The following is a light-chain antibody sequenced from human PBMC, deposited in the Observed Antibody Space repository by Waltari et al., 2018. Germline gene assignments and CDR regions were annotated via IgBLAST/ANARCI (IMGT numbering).Light chain of an antibody. J-gene: IGKJ1*01. Sequence: AIRITQSPSSLSASTGSRVTITCRASQGISSYFAWYQQKPGKAPKVLIYAASTLQSGVPSRFSGSGSGTDFTLTISCLQSEDFAIYYCQQYYSNPATFGQGTKVEIK. CDR1: QGISSY. CDR2: AAS. CDR3: QQYYSNPAT. V-gene: IGKV1-8*01.